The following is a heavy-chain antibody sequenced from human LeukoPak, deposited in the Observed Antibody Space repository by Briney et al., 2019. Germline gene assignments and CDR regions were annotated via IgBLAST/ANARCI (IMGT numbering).Heavy chain of an antibody. CDR1: GGSISSYY. CDR3: ARLDSSGYYYFDY. D-gene: IGHD6-19*01. CDR2: IYYSGST. Sequence: SETLSLTCTVSGGSISSYYWSRIRQPPGKGLEWIGYIYYSGSTDYNPSLKGRVTISVATSKTQFSLKLTSVTAADTAVYYCARLDSSGYYYFDYWGQGTLVTVSS. J-gene: IGHJ4*02. V-gene: IGHV4-59*08.